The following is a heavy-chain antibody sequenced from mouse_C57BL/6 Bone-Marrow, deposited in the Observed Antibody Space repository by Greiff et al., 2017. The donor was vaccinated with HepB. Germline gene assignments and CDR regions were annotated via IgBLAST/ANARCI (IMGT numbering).Heavy chain of an antibody. V-gene: IGHV1-81*01. CDR1: GYTFTSYG. CDR3: ATGFITTVVH. Sequence: VQLQQSGAELARPGASVKLSCKASGYTFTSYGISWVKQRTGQGLEWIGEIYPRGGNTYYNEKFKGKATLTADKSSSTAYMELRSLTSEDSAVYFCATGFITTVVHWGQGTLVTVSA. J-gene: IGHJ3*01. D-gene: IGHD1-1*01. CDR2: IYPRGGNT.